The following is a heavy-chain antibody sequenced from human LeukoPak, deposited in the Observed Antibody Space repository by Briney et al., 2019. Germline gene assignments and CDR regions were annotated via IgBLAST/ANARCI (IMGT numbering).Heavy chain of an antibody. V-gene: IGHV3-21*01. Sequence: GGSLRLSCAASGFTFSSYSMNWVRQAPGKGLEWVSSISSSSIYIYYADSVKGRFTISRDNAKNSLYLQMNSLRAEDTAVYYCAELGITMIGGVWGKGTTVTISS. CDR1: GFTFSSYS. CDR3: AELGITMIGGV. CDR2: ISSSSIYI. D-gene: IGHD3-10*02. J-gene: IGHJ6*04.